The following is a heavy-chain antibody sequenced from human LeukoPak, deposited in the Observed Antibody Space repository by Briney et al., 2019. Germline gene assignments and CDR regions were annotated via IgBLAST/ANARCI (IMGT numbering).Heavy chain of an antibody. V-gene: IGHV3-23*01. CDR1: GFTFSRYA. CDR2: ISGSGGST. CDR3: ARVPFGDFNAFDI. D-gene: IGHD3-10*01. J-gene: IGHJ3*02. Sequence: GGSLRLSCAASGFTFSRYAMTWVRQAPGKGLEWVLSISGSGGSTDYADSVKGRFTISRDNSKNMVYLQMNSLRAEDTAVYYCARVPFGDFNAFDIWGQGTMVTVSS.